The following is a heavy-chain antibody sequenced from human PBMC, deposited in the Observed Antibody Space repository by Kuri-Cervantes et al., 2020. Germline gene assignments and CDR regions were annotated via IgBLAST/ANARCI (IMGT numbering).Heavy chain of an antibody. CDR2: IYYSGST. V-gene: IGHV4-30-4*08. CDR1: GGSVSSGSYY. CDR3: AVGYSSGPLGAFDI. D-gene: IGHD6-19*01. J-gene: IGHJ3*02. Sequence: SETLSLTCTVSGGSVSSGSYYWSWIRQPPGKGLEWIGYIYYSGSTYYNPSLKSRVTISVDTSKNQFSLKLSSVTAADTAVYYCAVGYSSGPLGAFDIWGQGTMVTVSS.